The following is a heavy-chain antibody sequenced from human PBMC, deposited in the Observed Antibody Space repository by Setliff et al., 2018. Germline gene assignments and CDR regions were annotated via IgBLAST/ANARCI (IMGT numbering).Heavy chain of an antibody. Sequence: GASVKVSCKASGYSPSNYVMNWVRQAPGQGLEWMGWNNTKTGDPTYAQGYTGRFAFSLDTSDSATYLDISNLKAEDTATYYCARADHLVTTTFDYWGQGTLVTVSS. CDR2: NNTKTGDP. D-gene: IGHD4-17*01. V-gene: IGHV7-4-1*02. CDR1: GYSPSNYV. CDR3: ARADHLVTTTFDY. J-gene: IGHJ4*01.